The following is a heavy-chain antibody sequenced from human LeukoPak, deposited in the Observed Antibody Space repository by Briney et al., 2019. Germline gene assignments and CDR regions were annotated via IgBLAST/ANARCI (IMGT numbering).Heavy chain of an antibody. D-gene: IGHD3-10*01. CDR3: ARVGVTMVRGVSRYFDY. Sequence: GGSLRLSCAASGFTFSSYWMSWVRQAPGKGLEWVANIKQDGSEKYYVDSVKGRFTISRDNAKNSLYLQMNSLRAEDTAVHYCARVGVTMVRGVSRYFDYWGQGTLVTVSS. V-gene: IGHV3-7*01. J-gene: IGHJ4*02. CDR1: GFTFSSYW. CDR2: IKQDGSEK.